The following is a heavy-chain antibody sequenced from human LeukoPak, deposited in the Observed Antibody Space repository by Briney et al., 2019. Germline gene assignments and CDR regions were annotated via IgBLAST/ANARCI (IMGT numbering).Heavy chain of an antibody. V-gene: IGHV3-21*01. CDR2: ITGSSSFI. CDR3: ARNYDTSGYGCIWFDP. J-gene: IGHJ5*02. CDR1: GFTFSTYS. D-gene: IGHD3-22*01. Sequence: GGSLRLSCAASGFTFSTYSMNWVRQAPGKGLEWVSSITGSSSFIYYADSVKGRFTISRDNVRNSLHLQMNSLRAEDTAVYYGARNYDTSGYGCIWFDPWGQGTLVTVSS.